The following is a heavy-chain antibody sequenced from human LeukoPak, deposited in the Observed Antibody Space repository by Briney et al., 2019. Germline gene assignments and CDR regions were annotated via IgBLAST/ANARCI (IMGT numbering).Heavy chain of an antibody. J-gene: IGHJ6*02. Sequence: SETLSLTCTVSGGSISSYYWSWIRQPPGKGLEWIGYIYYSGSTNYNPSLKSRVTISVDTSKNQFSLKLSSVTAADTAVYYCARDSSIAAAGTSNYYYYYGMDVWGQGTTVTVSS. CDR3: ARDSSIAAAGTSNYYYYYGMDV. CDR1: GGSISSYY. CDR2: IYYSGST. D-gene: IGHD6-13*01. V-gene: IGHV4-59*01.